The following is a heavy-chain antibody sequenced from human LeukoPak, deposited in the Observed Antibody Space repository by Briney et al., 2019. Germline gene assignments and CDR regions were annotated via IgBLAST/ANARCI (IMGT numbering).Heavy chain of an antibody. Sequence: GGSLRLSCAASGFTFSSYWMTWVRQAPGNGLEWVANIKEDGSDKYYVDSVKGRFTISRDNSKNTLYLQMNSLRAEDTAVYYCAKDQGDYYFDYWGQGTLVTVSS. CDR2: IKEDGSDK. V-gene: IGHV3-7*01. CDR3: AKDQGDYYFDY. CDR1: GFTFSSYW. J-gene: IGHJ4*02.